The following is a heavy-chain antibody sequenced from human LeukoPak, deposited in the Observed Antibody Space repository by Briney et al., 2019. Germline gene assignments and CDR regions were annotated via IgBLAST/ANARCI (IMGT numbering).Heavy chain of an antibody. Sequence: AASVKVSCKASGYTFTGYYMHWVRQAPGEGLEWMGWISAYHGKTNFPQRFQGRVTLTTETSTSTAYMELRSLRSDDTAIYYCARDSPFMVPGTGGAFDIWGQGTMVSVSS. D-gene: IGHD6-19*01. J-gene: IGHJ3*02. CDR1: GYTFTGYY. V-gene: IGHV1-18*04. CDR3: ARDSPFMVPGTGGAFDI. CDR2: ISAYHGKT.